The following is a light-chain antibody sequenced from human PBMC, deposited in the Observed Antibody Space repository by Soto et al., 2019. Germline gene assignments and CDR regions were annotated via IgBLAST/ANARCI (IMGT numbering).Light chain of an antibody. J-gene: IGKJ4*01. V-gene: IGKV3-11*01. CDR2: DAS. CDR1: QSVSRY. CDR3: QQRSNWPSLT. Sequence: EIVLIQSPATLFLSPGERATLSCRASQSVSRYLAWYQQKPGQAPRLLIYDASNRATGIPARFSGSGSGTDFTLTISSLEPEDFAVYYCQQRSNWPSLTFGGGTKVDIK.